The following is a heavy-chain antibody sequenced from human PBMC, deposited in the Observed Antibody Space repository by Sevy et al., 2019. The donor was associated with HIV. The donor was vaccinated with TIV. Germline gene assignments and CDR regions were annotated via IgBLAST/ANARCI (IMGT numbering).Heavy chain of an antibody. V-gene: IGHV3-23*01. J-gene: IGHJ4*02. CDR2: ISGSGDIT. CDR1: GFTFSRFA. D-gene: IGHD6-13*01. CDR3: SKTDRISALGQFDY. Sequence: GGYLRLSCAASGFTFSRFAMSWVRQAPGKGLEWVSIISGSGDITYYEQSVKGRFTISRDNSKNTLSLQMNSLRDEDTAIYFCSKTDRISALGQFDYWGQGTLVTVSS.